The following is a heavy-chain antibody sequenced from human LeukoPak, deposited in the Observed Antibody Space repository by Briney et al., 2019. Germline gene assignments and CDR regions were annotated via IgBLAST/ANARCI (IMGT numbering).Heavy chain of an antibody. D-gene: IGHD3-10*01. CDR1: GYTFNSYG. V-gene: IGHV1-18*01. CDR3: ARDFEPYGWGGRY. Sequence: ASVKVSCKASGYTFNSYGFNWVRQAPGQGLEWVGWISAYDGYTSYSQKLQDRVTMTTDASTTTAYLEVRSLRSDDTAVYYCARDFEPYGWGGRYWGQGTPVPVS. CDR2: ISAYDGYT. J-gene: IGHJ4*02.